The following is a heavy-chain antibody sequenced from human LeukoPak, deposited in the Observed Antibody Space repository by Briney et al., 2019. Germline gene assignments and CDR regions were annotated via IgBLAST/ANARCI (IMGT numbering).Heavy chain of an antibody. CDR1: GGSITDYH. V-gene: IGHV4-4*07. D-gene: IGHD3-22*01. CDR2: LYTSGST. J-gene: IGHJ4*02. Sequence: KPSETLSLTCTVSGGSITDYHWIWIRQPAGKGLEWIGRLYTSGSTNYNPSLKSRVFMSVDTSKQQIALRLSSVTAADTAIYDCASDYFDRTGYYGSIYWGQGSLVTISS. CDR3: ASDYFDRTGYYGSIY.